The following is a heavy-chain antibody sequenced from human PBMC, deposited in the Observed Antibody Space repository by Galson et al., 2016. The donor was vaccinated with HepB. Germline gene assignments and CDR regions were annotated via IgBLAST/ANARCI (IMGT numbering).Heavy chain of an antibody. Sequence: SLRLSCAASGFSFSTYWMSWVRQAPGKGLEWVGFIRSKAYGGTIEYAASVKGRFTISRDDSKSIAYLQMNSLKTEDTAVYYCGTTIYYYYGMDVWGQGTTVTVSS. J-gene: IGHJ6*02. CDR1: GFSFSTYW. V-gene: IGHV3-49*04. CDR3: GTTIYYYYGMDV. CDR2: IRSKAYGGTI. D-gene: IGHD1-1*01.